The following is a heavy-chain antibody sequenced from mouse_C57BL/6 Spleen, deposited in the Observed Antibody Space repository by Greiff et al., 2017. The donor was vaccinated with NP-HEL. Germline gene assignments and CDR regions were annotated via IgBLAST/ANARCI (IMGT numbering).Heavy chain of an antibody. CDR1: GYAFSSSW. Sequence: QVQLKESGPELVKPGASVKISCKASGYAFSSSWMNWVKQRPGKGLEWIGRIYPGDGDTNYTGKFKGKATLTADKSSSTAYMQLSSLTSEDSAVYFCARYGSSWDYFDYWGQGTTLTVSS. CDR3: ARYGSSWDYFDY. J-gene: IGHJ2*01. D-gene: IGHD1-1*01. V-gene: IGHV1-82*01. CDR2: IYPGDGDT.